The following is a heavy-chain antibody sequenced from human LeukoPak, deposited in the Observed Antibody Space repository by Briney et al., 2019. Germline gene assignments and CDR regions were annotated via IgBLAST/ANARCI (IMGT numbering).Heavy chain of an antibody. CDR2: ISSSSSYI. CDR1: GFTFSSYS. J-gene: IGHJ4*02. D-gene: IGHD6-13*01. Sequence: GGSLRLSCAASGFTFSSYSMNWVRQAPGKGLEWVSSISSSSSYIYYADSVKGRFTISRDNAKNSLYLQMNSLRAEDTAVYYCARDSQYSSSWYHFDYWGQGTLVTVSS. V-gene: IGHV3-21*01. CDR3: ARDSQYSSSWYHFDY.